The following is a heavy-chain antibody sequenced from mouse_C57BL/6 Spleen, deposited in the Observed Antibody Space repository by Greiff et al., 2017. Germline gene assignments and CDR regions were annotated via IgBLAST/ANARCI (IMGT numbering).Heavy chain of an antibody. CDR3: ARRGYYYGSSVLWYCDV. V-gene: IGHV1-26*01. J-gene: IGHJ1*03. Sequence: EVQLQQSGPELVKPGASVKISCKASGYTFTDYYMNWVKQSHGKSLEWIGDINPNNGGTSYNQKFKGKATLTVDKSSSTAYMELRSLTSEDSAVYYCARRGYYYGSSVLWYCDVWGTGTTVTVSS. CDR1: GYTFTDYY. CDR2: INPNNGGT. D-gene: IGHD1-1*01.